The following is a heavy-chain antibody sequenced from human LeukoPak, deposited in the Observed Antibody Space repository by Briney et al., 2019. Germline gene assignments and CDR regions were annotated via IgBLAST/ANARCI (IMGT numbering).Heavy chain of an antibody. Sequence: SETLSLTCAVYGGSFSGYYWSWIRQPPGKGLEWIGEINHSGSTNYNPSLESRVTISVDTSKNQFSLKLSSVTAADTAVYYCARVRADSSGYYYLRAEYFQHWGQGTLVTVSS. CDR3: ARVRADSSGYYYLRAEYFQH. CDR1: GGSFSGYY. V-gene: IGHV4-34*01. D-gene: IGHD3-22*01. CDR2: INHSGST. J-gene: IGHJ1*01.